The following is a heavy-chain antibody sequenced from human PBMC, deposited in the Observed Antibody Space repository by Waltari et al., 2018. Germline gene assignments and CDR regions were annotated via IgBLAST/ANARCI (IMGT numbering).Heavy chain of an antibody. D-gene: IGHD2-15*01. V-gene: IGHV4-39*07. CDR3: ARRGSGLTEIYFDY. J-gene: IGHJ4*02. CDR1: GGSISSSSYY. Sequence: QLQLQESGPGLVKPSETLSLTCTVSGGSISSSSYYWGWIRQPPGKGLEWIGSIYYSGITYYNPSLKSRVTISVDTSKNQFSLKLSSVTAADTAVYYCARRGSGLTEIYFDYWGQGTLVTVSS. CDR2: IYYSGIT.